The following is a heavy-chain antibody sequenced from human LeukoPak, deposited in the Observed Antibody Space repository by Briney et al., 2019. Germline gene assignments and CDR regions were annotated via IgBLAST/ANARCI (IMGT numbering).Heavy chain of an antibody. CDR3: ASSPGIAAAGYYFDY. CDR1: GFTFSSYS. V-gene: IGHV3-21*01. J-gene: IGHJ4*02. D-gene: IGHD6-13*01. Sequence: GGSLRLSCAASGFTFSSYSMNWVRQAPGKGLEWVSSISSSSSYIYYADSVKGRFTISRDNAKNSLYLQMNSLRAEDMAVYYCASSPGIAAAGYYFDYWGQGTLVTVSS. CDR2: ISSSSSYI.